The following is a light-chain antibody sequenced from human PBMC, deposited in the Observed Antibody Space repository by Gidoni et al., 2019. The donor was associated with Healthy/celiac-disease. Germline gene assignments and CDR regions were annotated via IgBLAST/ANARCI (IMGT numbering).Light chain of an antibody. CDR3: QVWDSSSDNYV. CDR2: YDS. CDR1: NIGSKS. V-gene: IGLV3-21*04. J-gene: IGLJ1*01. Sequence: SYVLTQPPSVSVAPGKTARITCGGNNIGSKSAHWYPQKPGQAHVLVIYYDSDRPSGIPERFSGSNSGNTATLTISRVEAGDEADYYCQVWDSSSDNYVFGTGTKVTVL.